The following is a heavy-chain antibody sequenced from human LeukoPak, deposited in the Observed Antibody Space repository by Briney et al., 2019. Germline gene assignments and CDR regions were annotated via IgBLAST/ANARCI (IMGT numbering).Heavy chain of an antibody. CDR1: GGSISSSSYY. J-gene: IGHJ4*02. V-gene: IGHV4-39*07. CDR3: ARAGIEATVVRFRYFDY. CDR2: IYYSGST. Sequence: PSETLPLTCTVSGGSISSSSYYWGWIRQPPGKGLEWIGSIYYSGSTNYNPSLKSRVTISVDTSKNQFSLKLSSVTAADTAVYYCARAGIEATVVRFRYFDYWGQGTLVTVSS. D-gene: IGHD4-23*01.